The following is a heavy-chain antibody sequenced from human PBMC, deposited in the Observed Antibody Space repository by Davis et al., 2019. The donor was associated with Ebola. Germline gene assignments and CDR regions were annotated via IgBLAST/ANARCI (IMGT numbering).Heavy chain of an antibody. CDR1: GYTFTSYD. CDR2: MNPNSGNT. J-gene: IGHJ6*02. CDR3: ARARFLEWLQDYYGMDV. D-gene: IGHD3-3*01. Sequence: ASVKVSCKASGYTFTSYDINWVRQATGQGLEWMGWMNPNSGNTGYAQKFQGRVTMTRNTSISTAYMGLSSLRSEDTAVYYCARARFLEWLQDYYGMDVWGQGTTVTVSS. V-gene: IGHV1-8*01.